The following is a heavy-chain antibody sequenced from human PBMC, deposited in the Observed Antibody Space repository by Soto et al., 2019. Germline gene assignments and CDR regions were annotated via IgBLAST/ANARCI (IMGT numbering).Heavy chain of an antibody. J-gene: IGHJ4*02. D-gene: IGHD2-2*01. V-gene: IGHV3-49*03. CDR3: TRERCSGTSCYVGGFDY. Sequence: PGGSLRLSCTASGFSFGDYAMSWFRQAPGKGLEWVGLLRNKAFGGTTEYAASVNGRFSISRDDSKNIAYLQMNSLKTEDTAVYYCTRERCSGTSCYVGGFDYWGQGVLVTVSS. CDR2: LRNKAFGGTT. CDR1: GFSFGDYA.